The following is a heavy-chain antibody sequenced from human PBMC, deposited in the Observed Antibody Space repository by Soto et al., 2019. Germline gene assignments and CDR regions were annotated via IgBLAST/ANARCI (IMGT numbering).Heavy chain of an antibody. CDR1: GFTFSNYS. CDR2: ISSSSSTI. D-gene: IGHD2-21*02. J-gene: IGHJ3*02. Sequence: EVQLVESGGGLVQPGGSLRVSCAASGFTFSNYSMNWVRQAPGKGLEWVSYISSSSSTIYYADSVKGRFTISRDNAKNSLYLQMNSLRDEDTAVYYCARDGRYCGGDCYDAFDIWGQGTMVTVSS. V-gene: IGHV3-48*02. CDR3: ARDGRYCGGDCYDAFDI.